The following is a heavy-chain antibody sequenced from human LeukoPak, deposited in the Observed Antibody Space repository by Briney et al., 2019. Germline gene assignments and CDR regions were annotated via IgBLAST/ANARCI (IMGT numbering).Heavy chain of an antibody. J-gene: IGHJ4*02. CDR3: TTISGWYGWYDY. D-gene: IGHD6-19*01. V-gene: IGHV3-15*01. CDR2: IKSKTDGGTT. CDR1: GFTFSNAW. Sequence: PGGSLRLSCAASGFTFSNAWMSWVRQAPGKGLEWVGRIKSKTDGGTTDYAAPVKGRFTISRDDSKNTLYLQMNSLKTEDTAVYYCTTISGWYGWYDYWGQGTLVTVCS.